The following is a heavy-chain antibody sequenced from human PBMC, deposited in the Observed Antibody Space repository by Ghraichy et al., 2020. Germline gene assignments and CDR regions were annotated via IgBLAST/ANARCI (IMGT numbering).Heavy chain of an antibody. CDR1: GGSISSGGYS. V-gene: IGHV4-31*03. J-gene: IGHJ6*02. CDR2: IYYSGST. CDR3: ARVTDDIGGMDV. Sequence: SETLSLTCTVSGGSISSGGYSWSWIRQHPGKGLEWIGYIYYSGSTYYNPSLKSRVTISGDTSTNQFSLKLSSVTAADTAVYYCARVTDDIGGMDVWGQGTTVTVS. D-gene: IGHD1-1*01.